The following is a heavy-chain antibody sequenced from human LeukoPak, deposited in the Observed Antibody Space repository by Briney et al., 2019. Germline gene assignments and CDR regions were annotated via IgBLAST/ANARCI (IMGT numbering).Heavy chain of an antibody. V-gene: IGHV1-8*03. J-gene: IGHJ5*02. CDR2: MNPNSGNT. D-gene: IGHD4-17*01. CDR1: GYTFTSYD. Sequence: AASVKVSCKASGYTFTSYDINWVRQATGQGLEWMGWMNPNSGNTGYAQKFQGRVTITRNTSISTAYMELSSLRSEDTAVYYCARGYGDYEERFDPWGQGTLVTVSS. CDR3: ARGYGDYEERFDP.